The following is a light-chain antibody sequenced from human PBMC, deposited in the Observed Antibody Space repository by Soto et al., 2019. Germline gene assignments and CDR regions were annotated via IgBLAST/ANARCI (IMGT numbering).Light chain of an antibody. CDR1: SGHSSYA. CDR2: VNTDGSH. V-gene: IGLV4-69*01. Sequence: QSVLTQSPSASASLGASVKLTCTLSSGHSSYAIAWPQQQPEKGPRYLMKVNTDGSHNKGDGIPDRFSGSSSGAERYLTISSLQSEDEADYYCQTWGAGFSVVFGGGTKLTVL. CDR3: QTWGAGFSVV. J-gene: IGLJ2*01.